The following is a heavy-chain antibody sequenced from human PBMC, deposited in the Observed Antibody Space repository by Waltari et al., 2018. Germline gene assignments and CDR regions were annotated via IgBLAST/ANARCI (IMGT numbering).Heavy chain of an antibody. CDR3: AREGRGSSSAWAFDI. J-gene: IGHJ3*02. Sequence: QVQLVQSGAEVKKPGASVKVSCKASGYTFTGYYMHWVRQAPGQGLEWMGRINPNSGGTNYAQKFQGRVTMTRDTSISTAYMELSRLRSDDTAVYYCAREGRGSSSAWAFDIWGQGTMVTVSS. CDR1: GYTFTGYY. V-gene: IGHV1-2*06. D-gene: IGHD6-6*01. CDR2: INPNSGGT.